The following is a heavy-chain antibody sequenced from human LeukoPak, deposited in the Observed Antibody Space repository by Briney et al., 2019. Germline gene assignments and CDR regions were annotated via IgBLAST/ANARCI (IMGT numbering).Heavy chain of an antibody. Sequence: SETLSLTCIVSGGSISSGAYYWAWIRQPPGKGLEWIAYIYYSGSTNYNPSLKSRVTISVDTSKNQFSLKLSSVTAADTAVYYCARLRGYCSGGSCYSGRWDYWGQGTLVTVSS. CDR1: GGSISSGAYY. J-gene: IGHJ4*02. V-gene: IGHV4-61*05. D-gene: IGHD2-15*01. CDR3: ARLRGYCSGGSCYSGRWDY. CDR2: IYYSGST.